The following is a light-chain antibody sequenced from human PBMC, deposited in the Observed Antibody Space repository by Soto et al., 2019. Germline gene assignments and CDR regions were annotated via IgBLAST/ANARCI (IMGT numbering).Light chain of an antibody. CDR2: GAS. J-gene: IGKJ1*01. Sequence: EIVMTQSPATLSVSPGERATLSYRASHSVSSNLAWYQQKPGQAPRLLIYGASTRATGIPARFSGSGSGTEFTLSISSLQSEDFAVYYCQHYHNWPPWTFGQGTKVEIK. CDR3: QHYHNWPPWT. CDR1: HSVSSN. V-gene: IGKV3-15*01.